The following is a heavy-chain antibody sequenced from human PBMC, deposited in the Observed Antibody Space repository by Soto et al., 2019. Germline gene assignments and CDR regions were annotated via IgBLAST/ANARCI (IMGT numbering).Heavy chain of an antibody. Sequence: GSLRLSCAASGFTFSNYAMTWVRQAPGKGLEYVSSITASGGTTLYADSVKGRFTISRDNSKNTLYLQLNSLRAEDTAIYFCAKDPNGDYVGAFDSWGQGS. V-gene: IGHV3-23*01. CDR3: AKDPNGDYVGAFDS. D-gene: IGHD4-17*01. CDR1: GFTFSNYA. J-gene: IGHJ4*02. CDR2: ITASGGTT.